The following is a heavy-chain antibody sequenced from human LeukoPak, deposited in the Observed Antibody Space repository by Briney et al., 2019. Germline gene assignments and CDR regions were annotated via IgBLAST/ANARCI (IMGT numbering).Heavy chain of an antibody. CDR3: ARIQKPLWGGYDY. V-gene: IGHV2-26*01. J-gene: IGHJ4*02. D-gene: IGHD5-12*01. CDR2: IFSNDEK. CDR1: GGSINDYYW. Sequence: ETLSLTCTVSGGSINDYYWSWIRQPPGKALEWLAHIFSNDEKSYSTSLKSRLTISKDTSKSQVVLTMTNMDPVDTATYYCARIQKPLWGGYDYWGQGTLVTVSS.